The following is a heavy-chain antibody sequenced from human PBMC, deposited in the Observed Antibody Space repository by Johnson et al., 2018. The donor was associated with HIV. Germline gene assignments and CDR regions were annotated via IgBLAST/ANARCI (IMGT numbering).Heavy chain of an antibody. D-gene: IGHD6-13*01. Sequence: QAQLVESGGGVVQPGRSLRLSCAASGFTFSSYAMHWVRQAPGKGLEWVAVISYDGSNKYYADSVKGRFTISRDNSKNTLYLQMNSLRAEDTAVYYCAKVRRGSSWYIAFDIWGQGTMVTVSS. CDR2: ISYDGSNK. J-gene: IGHJ3*02. CDR3: AKVRRGSSWYIAFDI. V-gene: IGHV3-30*04. CDR1: GFTFSSYA.